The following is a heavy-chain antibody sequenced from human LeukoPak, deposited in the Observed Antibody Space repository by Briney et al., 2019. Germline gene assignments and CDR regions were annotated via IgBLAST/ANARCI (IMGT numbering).Heavy chain of an antibody. CDR3: ARFYGGNSGTLPRATFDI. Sequence: SETLSLTCTVSGGSISSGGYYWSWIRQHPGKGLEWIGYIYYSGSTYYNPSLRSRVTISVDMSKNQFSLKLNSVTAADTAVYYCARFYGGNSGTLPRATFDIWGQGTMVTVSS. CDR2: IYYSGST. D-gene: IGHD4-23*01. CDR1: GGSISSGGYY. J-gene: IGHJ3*02. V-gene: IGHV4-31*03.